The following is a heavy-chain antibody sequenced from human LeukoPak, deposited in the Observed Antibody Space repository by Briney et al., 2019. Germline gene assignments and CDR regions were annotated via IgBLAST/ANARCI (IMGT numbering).Heavy chain of an antibody. CDR2: ISAYNGNT. J-gene: IGHJ3*02. D-gene: IGHD5-18*01. V-gene: IGHV1-18*01. CDR1: GYTFTSYG. Sequence: ASVKVSCKASGYTFTSYGISWVRQAPGQGLEWMGWISAYNGNTNYAQKLQGRVTMTTDTSTSTAYMELRSLRSDGTAVYYCARGGYSWVNHDAFDIWGQGTMVTVSS. CDR3: ARGGYSWVNHDAFDI.